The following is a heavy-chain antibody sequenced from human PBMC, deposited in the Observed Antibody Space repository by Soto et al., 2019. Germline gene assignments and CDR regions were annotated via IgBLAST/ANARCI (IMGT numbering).Heavy chain of an antibody. D-gene: IGHD6-6*01. CDR2: IDPSDSYT. CDR1: GYSFTSYW. Sequence: GESLKISCKGSGYSFTSYWISWVRQMPGKGLGWMGRIDPSDSYTNYSPSFQGHVTISADKSISTAYLQWSSLKASDTAMYYCASQPDSSSTYPHYYYYGMDVWGQGTTVTVSS. V-gene: IGHV5-10-1*01. CDR3: ASQPDSSSTYPHYYYYGMDV. J-gene: IGHJ6*02.